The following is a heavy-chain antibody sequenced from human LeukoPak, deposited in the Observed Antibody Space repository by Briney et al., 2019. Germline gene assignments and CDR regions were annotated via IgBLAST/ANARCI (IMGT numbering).Heavy chain of an antibody. D-gene: IGHD1/OR15-1a*01. CDR2: ICGTGVST. Sequence: GGSLRLSCAASGFTFSEFAMSWVRQAPGKGLEWVSTICGTGVSTYYADSVKGRFTISRDNSKNTMYLQMNSLRAQDTAVYYCAKDEIPRNKVDDAFDIWGRGTKVIVSS. CDR1: GFTFSEFA. J-gene: IGHJ3*02. V-gene: IGHV3-23*01. CDR3: AKDEIPRNKVDDAFDI.